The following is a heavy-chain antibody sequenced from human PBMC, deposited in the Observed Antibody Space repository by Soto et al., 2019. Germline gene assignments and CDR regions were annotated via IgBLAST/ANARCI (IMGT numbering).Heavy chain of an antibody. D-gene: IGHD3-10*01. CDR2: IYYSGST. V-gene: IGHV4-61*01. J-gene: IGHJ5*02. Sequence: PSETLSLTCTVSGGSVSSGSYYWSWIRQPPGKGLEWIGYIYYSGSTNYNPSLKSRVTTSVDTSKNQFSLKLSSVTAADTAVYYCARDGYYGSGSYISWGQGTLVTVSS. CDR3: ARDGYYGSGSYIS. CDR1: GGSVSSGSYY.